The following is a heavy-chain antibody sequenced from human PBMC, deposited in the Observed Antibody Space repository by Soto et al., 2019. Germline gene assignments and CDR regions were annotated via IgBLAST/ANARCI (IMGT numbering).Heavy chain of an antibody. D-gene: IGHD5-18*01. Sequence: EVQLVESGGGLVKPGGSLRLSCAASGFTFSTYSMNWVRQAPGKGLEWVSSISNSSGYIYYADSVKGRFTISRDDAKNSLSLQMNSLRAEDTAVYYCARVRSYSYGQGYGMDVWGQGTTVTVAS. CDR1: GFTFSTYS. CDR3: ARVRSYSYGQGYGMDV. J-gene: IGHJ6*02. CDR2: ISNSSGYI. V-gene: IGHV3-21*01.